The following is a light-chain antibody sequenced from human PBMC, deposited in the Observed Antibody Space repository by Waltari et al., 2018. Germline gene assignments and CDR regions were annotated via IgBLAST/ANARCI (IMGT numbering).Light chain of an antibody. V-gene: IGLV1-40*01. CDR1: SANIRAGYD. CDR2: GNN. J-gene: IGLJ2*01. CDR3: QSYDGNLSDVI. Sequence: QSVLTQPPSVSGAPGQRVTISCTGSSANIRAGYDVHWYQQFPGTAPKFLIYGNNNRPSGVPDRFSGSKSDTSASLAITGLQAEDEADYYCQSYDGNLSDVIFGGGTKLTVL.